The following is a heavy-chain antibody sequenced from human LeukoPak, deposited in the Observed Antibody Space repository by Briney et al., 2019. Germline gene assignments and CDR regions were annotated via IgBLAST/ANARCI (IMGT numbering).Heavy chain of an antibody. V-gene: IGHV1-2*02. D-gene: IGHD6-6*01. CDR2: INPNTGGT. J-gene: IGHJ4*02. CDR3: ASYPRYSSSPPFDY. CDR1: GYTFTGYY. Sequence: VASVKVSCKASGYTFTGYYMHWVRPAPGQGLEWMGWINPNTGGTNYAQRFQGRVTMTRDTTISTAYMELSRLTSDDTAVYYCASYPRYSSSPPFDYWGQGTLVTVSS.